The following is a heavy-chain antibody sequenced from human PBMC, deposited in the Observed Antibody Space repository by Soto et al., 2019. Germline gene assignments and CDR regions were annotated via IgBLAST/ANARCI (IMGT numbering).Heavy chain of an antibody. J-gene: IGHJ4*02. CDR3: ARDSGNLNNWAYLFDY. D-gene: IGHD1-20*01. V-gene: IGHV1-18*01. CDR2: ISGYNGNT. Sequence: GASVKVSCKASGGTFSTYAITWVRQAPGQGLEWMGWISGYNGNTNYAQKVQDRVTMTTDASTSTAYMELRSLRADDTAVYYCARDSGNLNNWAYLFDYWGQGTLVPVSS. CDR1: GGTFSTYA.